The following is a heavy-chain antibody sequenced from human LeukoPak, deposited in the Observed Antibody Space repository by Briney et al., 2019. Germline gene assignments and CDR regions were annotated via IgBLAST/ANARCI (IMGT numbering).Heavy chain of an antibody. CDR1: GFTFSSYA. V-gene: IGHV3-23*01. Sequence: GGSLRLSCAASGFTFSSYAMSWVRQAPGEGLEWVSAISGSGGSTYYADSVKGRFTISRDNSKNTLYLQMNSLRAEDTAVYYCAKDGGRDITIFGVVIPSGGGGYFDYWGQGTLVTVSS. D-gene: IGHD3-3*01. CDR2: ISGSGGST. J-gene: IGHJ4*02. CDR3: AKDGGRDITIFGVVIPSGGGGYFDY.